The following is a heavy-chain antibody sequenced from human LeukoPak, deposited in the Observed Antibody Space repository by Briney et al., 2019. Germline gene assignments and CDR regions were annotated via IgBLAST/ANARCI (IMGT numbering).Heavy chain of an antibody. CDR2: IYTSGST. CDR3: AREVLRYFDWLSPPYNWFDP. J-gene: IGHJ5*02. CDR1: GGSISSYY. V-gene: IGHV4-4*07. D-gene: IGHD3-9*01. Sequence: SETLSLTCTVSGGSISSYYWSWIRQPAGKGLEWIGRIYTSGSTNYNPSLKSRVTMSVDTSKNQFSLKLSSVTAADTAVYYCAREVLRYFDWLSPPYNWFDPWGQGTLVTVSS.